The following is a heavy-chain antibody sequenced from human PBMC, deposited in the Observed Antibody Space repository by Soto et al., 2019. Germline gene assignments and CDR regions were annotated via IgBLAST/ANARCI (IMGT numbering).Heavy chain of an antibody. CDR3: ARLFRRWQQLPQDY. Sequence: SETLSLTCNVSGASISSGDYYWSWIRQHPGKGLEWIGYIYHSGSTYYNPSLKSRVTISVDRSKNQFSLKLSSVTAADTAVYYCARLFRRWQQLPQDYWGQGTLVTVSS. CDR2: IYHSGST. CDR1: GASISSGDYY. J-gene: IGHJ4*02. D-gene: IGHD6-13*01. V-gene: IGHV4-30-2*01.